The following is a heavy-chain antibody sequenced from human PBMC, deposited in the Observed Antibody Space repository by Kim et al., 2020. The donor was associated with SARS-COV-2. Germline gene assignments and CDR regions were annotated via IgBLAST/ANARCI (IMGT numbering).Heavy chain of an antibody. D-gene: IGHD6-13*01. CDR3: ARSDSSSWYGFSFDY. Sequence: GGSLRLSCAASGFTFSSYEMNWVRQAPGKGLEWVSYISSSGSTIYYADSVKGRFTISRDNAKNSLYLQMNSLRAEDTAVYYCARSDSSSWYGFSFDYWGQGTLVTVSS. J-gene: IGHJ4*02. CDR2: ISSSGSTI. CDR1: GFTFSSYE. V-gene: IGHV3-48*03.